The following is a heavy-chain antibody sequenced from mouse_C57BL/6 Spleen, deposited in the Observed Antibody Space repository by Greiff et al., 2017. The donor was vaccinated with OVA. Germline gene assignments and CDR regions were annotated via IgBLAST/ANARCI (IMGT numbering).Heavy chain of an antibody. CDR2: ISGGGGNT. Sequence: EVQGVESGGGLVKPGGSLKLSCAASGFTFSSYTMSWVRQTPEKRLEWVATISGGGGNTYYPDSVKGRFTISRDNAKNTLYLQMSSLRSEDTALYYCARRLGQDYWGQGTTLTVSS. CDR3: ARRLGQDY. J-gene: IGHJ2*01. CDR1: GFTFSSYT. V-gene: IGHV5-9*01. D-gene: IGHD3-3*01.